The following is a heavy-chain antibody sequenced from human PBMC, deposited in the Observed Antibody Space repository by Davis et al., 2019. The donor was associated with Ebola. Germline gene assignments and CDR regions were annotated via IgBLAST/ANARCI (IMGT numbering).Heavy chain of an antibody. V-gene: IGHV4-34*01. CDR2: INHSGST. CDR1: GGSFSGYY. J-gene: IGHJ6*02. Sequence: MPSETLSLTCAVYGGSFSGYYWSWIRQPPGKGLEWIGEINHSGSTNYNPSLKSRVTISVDTSKNQFSLKLSSVTAAGTAVYYCASTMTTVTLDVWGQGTTVTVSS. CDR3: ASTMTTVTLDV. D-gene: IGHD4-17*01.